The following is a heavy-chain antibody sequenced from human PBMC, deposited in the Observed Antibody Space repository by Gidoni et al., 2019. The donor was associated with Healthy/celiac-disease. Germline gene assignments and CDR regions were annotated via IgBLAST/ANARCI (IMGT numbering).Heavy chain of an antibody. CDR2: INPNSGGT. D-gene: IGHD4-4*01. Sequence: QVQLVQSGAEVKKPGTSVKVSCKASGSTFTGYYMHWVRQAPGQGLEWMGWINPNSGGTNYAQKFQGRVTMTRDTSISTAYMKLSRLRSDDTAVYYCARGKPFYSNYARGNWFDPWGQGTLVTVSS. CDR1: GSTFTGYY. CDR3: ARGKPFYSNYARGNWFDP. V-gene: IGHV1-2*02. J-gene: IGHJ5*02.